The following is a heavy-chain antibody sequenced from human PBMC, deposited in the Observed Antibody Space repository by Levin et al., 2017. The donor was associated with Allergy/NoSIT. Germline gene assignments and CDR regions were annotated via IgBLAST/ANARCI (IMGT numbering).Heavy chain of an antibody. V-gene: IGHV4-59*01. J-gene: IGHJ3*02. CDR1: GASISSYY. CDR2: THYTGST. Sequence: SETLSLTCTVSGASISSYYWSWIRQPPGKGLEWIAYTHYTGSTNYSPSLKSRVTISLDTSKNQFSLRLNSVTTADTAVYYCARHTPSDDAFDIWGQGTKVTVSS. D-gene: IGHD2-2*02. CDR3: ARHTPSDDAFDI.